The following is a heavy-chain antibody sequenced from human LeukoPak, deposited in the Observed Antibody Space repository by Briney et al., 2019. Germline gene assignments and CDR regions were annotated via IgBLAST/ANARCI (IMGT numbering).Heavy chain of an antibody. CDR2: VYYDGIN. Sequence: SETLSLTCTVSGGSINNTLFYWGWIRQPPGKGLEWIGTVYYDGINYSSPSLKSRVATSVNTSKNQFSLRLSSVTAADTAVYYCAKTTAGNSSGRYPGWPVDYWGQGTLVTVSS. CDR1: GGSINNTLFY. CDR3: AKTTAGNSSGRYPGWPVDY. J-gene: IGHJ4*02. D-gene: IGHD6-19*01. V-gene: IGHV4-39*07.